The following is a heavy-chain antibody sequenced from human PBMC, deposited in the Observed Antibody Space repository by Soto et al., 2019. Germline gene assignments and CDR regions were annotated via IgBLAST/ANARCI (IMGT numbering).Heavy chain of an antibody. CDR1: GFTLSNFW. D-gene: IGHD1-26*01. Sequence: PGGSLRLSCAASGFTLSNFWMHWFRQAPGKGLEWVSRINSDGRSTSYVDSVKGRFTISRDNANNTLYLEMNSLRAEDTAVYFCARGGRYRENYYFGMEVWGQGPTVIVSS. CDR2: INSDGRST. V-gene: IGHV3-74*01. CDR3: ARGGRYRENYYFGMEV. J-gene: IGHJ6*02.